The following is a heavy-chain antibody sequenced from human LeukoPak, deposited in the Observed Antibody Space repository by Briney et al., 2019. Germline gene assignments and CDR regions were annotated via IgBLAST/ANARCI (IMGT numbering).Heavy chain of an antibody. CDR2: IYTSGST. D-gene: IGHD3-9*01. J-gene: IGHJ3*02. V-gene: IGHV4-61*02. Sequence: SETLSLTCTVSGGSISSGSYYWRWIRQPAGTGLEWIGRIYTSGSTNYNPSLKSRVTISVDTSKNQFSLKLSSVTAADTAVYYCARGLTDLVGFSGDAFDIWGQGTMVTVSS. CDR3: ARGLTDLVGFSGDAFDI. CDR1: GGSISSGSYY.